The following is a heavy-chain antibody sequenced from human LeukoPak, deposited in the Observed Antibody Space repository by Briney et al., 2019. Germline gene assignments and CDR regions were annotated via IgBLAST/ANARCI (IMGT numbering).Heavy chain of an antibody. Sequence: PGGSLRLSCAASGFTFSNYAMSWVRQAPGKGLEWVSLISGSTGSTYYADSMKGRFTVSRDNSKNTLYLQMNSLRAEDTAVYYCAKANGNWNDRLLDYWGQGTLVTVSS. CDR1: GFTFSNYA. CDR3: AKANGNWNDRLLDY. J-gene: IGHJ4*02. D-gene: IGHD1-20*01. CDR2: ISGSTGST. V-gene: IGHV3-23*01.